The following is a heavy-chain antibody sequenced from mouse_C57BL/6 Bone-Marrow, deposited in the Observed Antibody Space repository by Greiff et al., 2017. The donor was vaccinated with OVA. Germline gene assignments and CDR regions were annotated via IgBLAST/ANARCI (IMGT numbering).Heavy chain of an antibody. V-gene: IGHV2-2*01. CDR2: IWSGGSK. Sequence: QVQLQQSGPGLVQPSQCLYISCTASGFSFTSYGVHWVRQSPGKGLEWMGEIWSGGSKDYNAAFISSLGISTDTSKTQVFFKMNSLQADYTAIDYCARNGYYGSSSFAYWGQGTLVTVSA. CDR3: ARNGYYGSSSFAY. D-gene: IGHD1-1*01. CDR1: GFSFTSYG. J-gene: IGHJ3*01.